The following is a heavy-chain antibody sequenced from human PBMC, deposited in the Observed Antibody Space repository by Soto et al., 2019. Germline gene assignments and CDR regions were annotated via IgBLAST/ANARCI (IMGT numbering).Heavy chain of an antibody. J-gene: IGHJ4*02. CDR2: ISYDGSNK. V-gene: IGHV3-30*18. D-gene: IGHD2-8*01. CDR1: GFTFSSYG. Sequence: PGGSLRLSCAASGFTFSSYGMHWVRQAPGKGLEWVAVISYDGSNKYYADSVKGRFTISRDNSKNTLYLQMNSLRAEDTAVYYCAKDDCTNGVCYTFDYWGQGTLVTVSS. CDR3: AKDDCTNGVCYTFDY.